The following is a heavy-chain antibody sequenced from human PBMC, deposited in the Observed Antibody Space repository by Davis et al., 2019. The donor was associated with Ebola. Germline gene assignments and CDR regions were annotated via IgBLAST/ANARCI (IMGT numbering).Heavy chain of an antibody. CDR3: ATNTTSTAGFDS. V-gene: IGHV4-59*11. CDR1: GDSISSHY. J-gene: IGHJ4*02. Sequence: PSETLSLTCSVSGDSISSHYWTWIRQPPGKGLEWLGQIHYGGSTNYNPSLKSRFTISVDTSNNQFSLKVTSVTAADTAVYYCATNTTSTAGFDSWGQGTLVTVSS. CDR2: IHYGGST. D-gene: IGHD1-1*01.